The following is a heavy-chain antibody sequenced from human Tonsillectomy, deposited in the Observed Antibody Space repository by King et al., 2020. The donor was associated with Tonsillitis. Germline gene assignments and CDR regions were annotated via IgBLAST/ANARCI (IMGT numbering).Heavy chain of an antibody. Sequence: VQLVESGGGLVQPGGSLRLSCAASGFIFSSFAMAWVRRAPGKGLEWVSAITDTVGSTHYADSVKGRFTTSRDNSKNTQYLQMNSLRAEDTAIYYCAKETGDFFFDYWGQGTLVTVSS. CDR2: ITDTVGST. J-gene: IGHJ4*02. CDR3: AKETGDFFFDY. CDR1: GFIFSSFA. D-gene: IGHD4-17*01. V-gene: IGHV3-23*04.